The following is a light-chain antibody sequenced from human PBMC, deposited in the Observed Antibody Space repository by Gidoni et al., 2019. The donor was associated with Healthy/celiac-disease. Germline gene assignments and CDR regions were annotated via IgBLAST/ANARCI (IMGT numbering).Light chain of an antibody. Sequence: EIVLTQSPATLSLSPGERATLSCRASQSVRSYLAWYQQKPGQAPRLLIYDASNRATGIPARFSGSGSGTDFTLTISSLEPEDFAVYYCQQRSNWPLTFXGXTKVEIK. CDR3: QQRSNWPLT. V-gene: IGKV3-11*01. CDR1: QSVRSY. CDR2: DAS. J-gene: IGKJ4*01.